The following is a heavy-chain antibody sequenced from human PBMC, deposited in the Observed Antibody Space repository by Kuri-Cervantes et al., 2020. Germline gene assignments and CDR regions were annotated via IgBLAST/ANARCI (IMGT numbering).Heavy chain of an antibody. CDR2: INPNSGGT. V-gene: IGHV1-2*04. CDR1: GYTFTSYD. Sequence: ASVKVSCKASGYTFTSYDINWVRQATGQGLEWMGWINPNSGGTNYAQKFQGWVTMTRDTSISTAYMELSRLRSDDTAVYYCARGVPLYGDYVGAFDIWGQGTMVTVSS. D-gene: IGHD4-17*01. CDR3: ARGVPLYGDYVGAFDI. J-gene: IGHJ3*02.